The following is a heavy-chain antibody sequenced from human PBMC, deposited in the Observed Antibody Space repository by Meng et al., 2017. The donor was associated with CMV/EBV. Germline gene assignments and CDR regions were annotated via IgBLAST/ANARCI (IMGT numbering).Heavy chain of an antibody. CDR3: ARGASGSYYLDY. CDR2: IYPGDSDT. J-gene: IGHJ4*02. D-gene: IGHD1-26*01. V-gene: IGHV5-51*01. Sequence: GGSLKIPVKGSGYSFTSYWIGWVRQMPGKGLEWMGIIYPGDSDTRYSPSFQGQVTISVDKSISTTYLQWSSLKASDTAMYYCARGASGSYYLDYWGQGTLVTVSS. CDR1: GYSFTSYW.